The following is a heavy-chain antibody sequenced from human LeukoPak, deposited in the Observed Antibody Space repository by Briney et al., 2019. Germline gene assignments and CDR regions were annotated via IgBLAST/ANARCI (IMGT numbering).Heavy chain of an antibody. CDR2: IFPGDSDT. V-gene: IGHV5-51*01. Sequence: GESLKISCKGSGYIFTSYWIGWVRQMPGKGLEWMGIIFPGDSDTRYNPSFQGQVTISADESINTAYMQWSSLKASDTAMYYCARTYSSDTSGYYLDYWGQGTLVTVSS. D-gene: IGHD3-22*01. J-gene: IGHJ4*02. CDR1: GYIFTSYW. CDR3: ARTYSSDTSGYYLDY.